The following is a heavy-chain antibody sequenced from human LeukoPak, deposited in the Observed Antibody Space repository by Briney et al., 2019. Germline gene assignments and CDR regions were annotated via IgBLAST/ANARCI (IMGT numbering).Heavy chain of an antibody. V-gene: IGHV3-48*03. CDR3: ARGDTAMVDY. Sequence: GGSLRLSCAASGFTFSSYEMNWVRQAPGKGLEWVSYISSSDSTIYYADSVKGRSTISRDNAKNSLFLQMNSLRVEDTAVYYCARGDTAMVDYWGQGTLVTVSS. CDR1: GFTFSSYE. J-gene: IGHJ4*02. D-gene: IGHD5-18*01. CDR2: ISSSDSTI.